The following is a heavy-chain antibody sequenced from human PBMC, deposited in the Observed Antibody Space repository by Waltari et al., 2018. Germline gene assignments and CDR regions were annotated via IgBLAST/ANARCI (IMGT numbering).Heavy chain of an antibody. J-gene: IGHJ3*02. CDR3: ARAPPRGIAARPYAFDI. CDR1: GGSISSYY. V-gene: IGHV4-59*01. D-gene: IGHD6-6*01. Sequence: QVQLQESGPGLVKPSETLSLTCTVSGGSISSYYWSWIRQPPGKGLEWIGYIYYSGSTNYNPTLKSRDTISVDTSKNQFSLKLSSVTAADTAVYYCARAPPRGIAARPYAFDIWGQGTMVTVSS. CDR2: IYYSGST.